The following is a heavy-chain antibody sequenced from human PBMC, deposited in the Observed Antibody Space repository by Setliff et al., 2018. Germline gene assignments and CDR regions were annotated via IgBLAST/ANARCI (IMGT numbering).Heavy chain of an antibody. D-gene: IGHD3-22*01. J-gene: IGHJ5*02. CDR2: IYSSGSS. Sequence: PSETLSLTCSVSGGSISISYWTWIRQPPGKGLEWIGYIYSSGSSNYNPSVKSRVTILVDTSKNQFSLRLSSVTAADTAVYYWARAAKYDSSGYYGFWFDPWGQGNLVTVSS. CDR3: ARAAKYDSSGYYGFWFDP. V-gene: IGHV4-59*01. CDR1: GGSISISY.